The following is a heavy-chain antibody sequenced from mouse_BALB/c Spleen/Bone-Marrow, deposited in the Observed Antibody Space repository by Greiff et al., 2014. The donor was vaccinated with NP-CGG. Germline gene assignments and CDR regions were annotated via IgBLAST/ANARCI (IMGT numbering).Heavy chain of an antibody. CDR3: ASYVYGYYFDY. Sequence: VQLQQSGAELVKPGASVKLSCTASGFNIKDTYMHWVKQRPEQGLEWIGRIDPANGNTKYDPKFQGKATMTADTSSNTAYLQLSILTSEDTAVDYCASYVYGYYFDYWGQGTTLTVSS. V-gene: IGHV14-3*02. D-gene: IGHD2-2*01. J-gene: IGHJ2*01. CDR1: GFNIKDTY. CDR2: IDPANGNT.